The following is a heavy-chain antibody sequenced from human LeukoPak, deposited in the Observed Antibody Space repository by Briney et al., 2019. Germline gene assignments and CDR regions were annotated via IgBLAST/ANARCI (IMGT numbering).Heavy chain of an antibody. J-gene: IGHJ4*02. D-gene: IGHD3-10*01. CDR1: GYTFTSYG. CDR3: ARAGLWFGELSFDY. CDR2: ISAYNDNT. Sequence: ASVKVSCKASGYTFTSYGIIWVRQAPGQGLEWMGWISAYNDNTNYAQKLQGRVTMTTDTSTSTAYMELRSLRSDDTAMYYCARAGLWFGELSFDYWGQGTLVTVSS. V-gene: IGHV1-18*01.